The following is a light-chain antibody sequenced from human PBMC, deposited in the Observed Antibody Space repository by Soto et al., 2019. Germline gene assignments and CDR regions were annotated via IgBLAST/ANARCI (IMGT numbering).Light chain of an antibody. V-gene: IGKV1-9*01. Sequence: IPLTQSPSSLSAXXGDRVTITXXASQGIRNYLGWXQQKPGEAPKLLIYAASSLQSGVPPRFXGXGXGTDFTLTISSLXPEXXAXYYCQQLNSYPVSFGGGTKVEIK. CDR2: AAS. CDR1: QGIRNY. CDR3: QQLNSYPVS. J-gene: IGKJ4*01.